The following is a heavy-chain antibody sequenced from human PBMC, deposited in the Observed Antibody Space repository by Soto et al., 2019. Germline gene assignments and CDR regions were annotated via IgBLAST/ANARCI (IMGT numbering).Heavy chain of an antibody. J-gene: IGHJ4*02. Sequence: ASVKVSCKASGYTFTNYAMHWVRQAPGQGLEWMGWMNPNSGNTAYAQKFQGRVTMTRNTSISTAYMELSSLRSEDTAVYYCARETAGRFDYWGQGTLVTVSS. V-gene: IGHV1-8*02. D-gene: IGHD6-25*01. CDR3: ARETAGRFDY. CDR1: GYTFTNYA. CDR2: MNPNSGNT.